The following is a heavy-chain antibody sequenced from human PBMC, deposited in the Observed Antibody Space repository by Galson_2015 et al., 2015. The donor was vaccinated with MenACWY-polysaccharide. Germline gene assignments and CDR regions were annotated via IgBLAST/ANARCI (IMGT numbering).Heavy chain of an antibody. CDR3: ARNPREILDYYMDV. V-gene: IGHV5-51*01. J-gene: IGHJ6*03. Sequence: QSGAEVKKPGEALTISCKAAGSSFTTFWIGWVRQMPGKGLEWVGVINHGDSDTRYSPSVQGQVTIAEDKSIRTAYLQWSSLKASDTDRYYCARNPREILDYYMDVWGKGTTGTVSS. CDR2: INHGDSDT. CDR1: GSSFTTFW.